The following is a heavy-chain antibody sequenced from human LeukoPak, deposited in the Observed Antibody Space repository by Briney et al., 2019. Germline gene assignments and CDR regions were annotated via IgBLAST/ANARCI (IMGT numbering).Heavy chain of an antibody. J-gene: IGHJ1*01. CDR3: AKDRYSSPAGF. CDR1: GFTFSSYA. D-gene: IGHD2-21*01. V-gene: IGHV3-23*01. Sequence: GGSLRLSCAASGFTFSSYAMSWVRQAPGKGLEWVSAISGSGGSTYYADSVKGRFTISRDNSKNTLYLQMNSLRAEDTAIYYCAKDRYSSPAGFWGQGTLVTVSS. CDR2: ISGSGGST.